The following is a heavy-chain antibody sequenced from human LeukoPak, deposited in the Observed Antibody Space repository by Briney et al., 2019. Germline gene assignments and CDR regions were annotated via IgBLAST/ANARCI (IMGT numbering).Heavy chain of an antibody. CDR3: ARDAVYCGGDCYLFDP. V-gene: IGHV3-74*01. J-gene: IGHJ5*02. D-gene: IGHD2-21*01. CDR1: GFTFSNFW. CDR2: IDTDGSST. Sequence: GGSLRLSCAVSGFTFSNFWMHWVRQAPGKGLVWVSRIDTDGSSTRYEDSVKGRFTISRDNVKNMLYLQMNSLRAEDTAVYYCARDAVYCGGDCYLFDPWGQGTLVTVSS.